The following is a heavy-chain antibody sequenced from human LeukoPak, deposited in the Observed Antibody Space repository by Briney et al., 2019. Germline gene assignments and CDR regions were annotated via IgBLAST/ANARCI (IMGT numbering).Heavy chain of an antibody. J-gene: IGHJ4*02. V-gene: IGHV3-7*01. D-gene: IGHD3-10*01. CDR3: AKEEWFSFDS. Sequence: PGGSLRLSCAASGFTFSSYWMSWVRQAPGKGLEWVAKINPDGNDKYYADSVKGRFTISRDNAKRSLYLQMSNLRVDDTALYYCAKEEWFSFDSWGQGYLVTVSS. CDR1: GFTFSSYW. CDR2: INPDGNDK.